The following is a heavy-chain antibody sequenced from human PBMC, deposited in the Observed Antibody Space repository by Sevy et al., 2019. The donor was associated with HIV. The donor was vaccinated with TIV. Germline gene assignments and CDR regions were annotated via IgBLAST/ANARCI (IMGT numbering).Heavy chain of an antibody. CDR3: ASTQNYYGSGSYISTLDY. D-gene: IGHD3-10*01. V-gene: IGHV3-11*04. CDR2: ISSSGSTI. Sequence: GGSLRLSCAASGFTFSDYYMSWIRQAPGKGLEWVSYISSSGSTIYYADSVKDRFTISRDNAKNSLYLQMNSLRAEDTAVYYCASTQNYYGSGSYISTLDYWGQGTLVTVSS. CDR1: GFTFSDYY. J-gene: IGHJ4*02.